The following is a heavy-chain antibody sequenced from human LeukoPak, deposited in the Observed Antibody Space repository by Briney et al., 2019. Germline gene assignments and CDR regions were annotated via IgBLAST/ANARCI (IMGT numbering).Heavy chain of an antibody. Sequence: PGGSLRLSCAASGFTFSNHAMSWVRQAPGKGLQWVAVISGGGRTTEYEDLVKGRFTISRDNSKNTLSLQMNSLTVEDTAIYFCAKNVVVKMYICCWGKGTLVTASS. CDR2: ISGGGRTT. J-gene: IGHJ1*01. V-gene: IGHV3-23*01. CDR1: GFTFSNHA. D-gene: IGHD2-21*01. CDR3: AKNVVVKMYICC.